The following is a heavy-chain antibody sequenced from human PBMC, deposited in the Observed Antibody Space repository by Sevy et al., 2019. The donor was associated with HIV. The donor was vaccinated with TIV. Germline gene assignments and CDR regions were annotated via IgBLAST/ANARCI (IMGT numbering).Heavy chain of an antibody. Sequence: GGSLRLSCAASGFTFSSYWMHWVRQAPGKGLVWVSRINSDGSSTSYADSVKGRFTISRDNAKNTLYLQMNSQRAEDTAVYYCARVLSRRYYDSSGYQVYYYYGMDVWGQGTTVTVSS. D-gene: IGHD3-22*01. J-gene: IGHJ6*02. CDR3: ARVLSRRYYDSSGYQVYYYYGMDV. V-gene: IGHV3-74*01. CDR2: INSDGSST. CDR1: GFTFSSYW.